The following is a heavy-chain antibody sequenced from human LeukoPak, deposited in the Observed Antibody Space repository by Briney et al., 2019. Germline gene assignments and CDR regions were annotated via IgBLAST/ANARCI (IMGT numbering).Heavy chain of an antibody. D-gene: IGHD2-2*01. J-gene: IGHJ5*02. CDR3: ARYVPAAILHNWFDP. CDR1: GGSFNAFY. V-gene: IGHV4-34*10. Sequence: SETLSLTCAVSGGSFNAFYWSWIRPPPGQGLEWIGEINHSGRPMYNPSLKGRLIMSVDTSRKQISLKLSSVTAADTAVYYCARYVPAAILHNWFDPWGQGTLVTVSS. CDR2: INHSGRP.